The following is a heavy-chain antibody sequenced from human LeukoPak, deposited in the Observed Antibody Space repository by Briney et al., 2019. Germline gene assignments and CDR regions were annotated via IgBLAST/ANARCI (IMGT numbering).Heavy chain of an antibody. V-gene: IGHV3-48*03. CDR1: GFTFDDYA. J-gene: IGHJ6*03. D-gene: IGHD3-10*01. CDR3: ARDGYHYYGSGTYFGYYYMDV. Sequence: GGSLRLSCVASGFTFDDYAMNWVRQAPGKGLEWVSYISGSGSAIYYADSVKGRFTISRDNAKNSLYLQMNSLRAEDTAVYYCARDGYHYYGSGTYFGYYYMDVWGKGTTVTISS. CDR2: ISGSGSAI.